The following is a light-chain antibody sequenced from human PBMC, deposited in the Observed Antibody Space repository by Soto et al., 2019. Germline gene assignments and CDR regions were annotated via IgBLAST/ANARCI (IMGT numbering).Light chain of an antibody. V-gene: IGKV3-11*01. CDR1: QSVSSY. CDR2: DAS. CDR3: QQRSNWPPMYT. J-gene: IGKJ2*01. Sequence: EIVLTQSPVTLSLSPGERVTLSCRAGQSVSSYLAWYQQKPGQAPRLLIYDASNRATGIPARFSGSGSGTDFTLTISSLEPEDFAVYYCQQRSNWPPMYTFGQGTNLEIK.